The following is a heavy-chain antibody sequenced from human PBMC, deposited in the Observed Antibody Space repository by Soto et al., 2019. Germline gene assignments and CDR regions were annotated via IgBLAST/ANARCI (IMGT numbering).Heavy chain of an antibody. CDR1: GGTFSSYT. V-gene: IGHV1-69*02. CDR3: VVVAAAYDYYYYMDV. J-gene: IGHJ6*03. CDR2: IIPILGIA. D-gene: IGHD2-15*01. Sequence: ASVKVSCKASGGTFSSYTISWVRQAPGQGLEWMGRIIPILGIANYAQKFQGRVTITADKSTSTAYMELSSLRSEDTAVYYCVVVAAAYDYYYYMDVWGKGTTVTVSS.